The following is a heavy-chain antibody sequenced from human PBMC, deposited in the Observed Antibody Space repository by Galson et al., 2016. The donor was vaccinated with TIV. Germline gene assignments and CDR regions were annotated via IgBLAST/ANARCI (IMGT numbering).Heavy chain of an antibody. CDR3: ARPPYCGGDCYKYDS. CDR2: INAGNGNT. Sequence: SVKVSCKASGYTLTIYAMHRVRQAPGQRLEWMGWINAGNGNTKYSQKFQGRVTITRDTSASTAYMELSSLRSEDTAVYYCARPPYCGGDCYKYDSWGQGTLVAVSS. J-gene: IGHJ4*02. V-gene: IGHV1-3*01. D-gene: IGHD2-21*01. CDR1: GYTLTIYA.